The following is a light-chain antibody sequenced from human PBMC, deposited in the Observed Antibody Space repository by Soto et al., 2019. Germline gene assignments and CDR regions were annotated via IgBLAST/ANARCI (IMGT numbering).Light chain of an antibody. CDR1: SSDVGSYNR. CDR2: EVS. J-gene: IGLJ1*01. V-gene: IGLV2-18*02. Sequence: QSVLTQPPSVSGSPGQSVTISCTGNSSDVGSYNRVSWYQQPPGTAPKLMIYEVSNRPSGVPDRFSGSKSGNTASLTISGLQAEDEADYYCSSYTSSSTYVFGTWTKLTVL. CDR3: SSYTSSSTYV.